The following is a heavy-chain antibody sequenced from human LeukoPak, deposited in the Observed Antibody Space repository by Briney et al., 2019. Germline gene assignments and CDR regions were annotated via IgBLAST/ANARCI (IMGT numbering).Heavy chain of an antibody. D-gene: IGHD5-18*01. CDR3: AREYVDTAMVRFDY. Sequence: GGSLRLSCAASGFTFSSYWMSWVRQAPGKGLEGVANIKQDGSEKYYVDSVKGRFTISRDNAKNSLYLQMHSLRAEDTAVYYCAREYVDTAMVRFDYWGQGTLVTVSS. J-gene: IGHJ4*02. CDR1: GFTFSSYW. CDR2: IKQDGSEK. V-gene: IGHV3-7*01.